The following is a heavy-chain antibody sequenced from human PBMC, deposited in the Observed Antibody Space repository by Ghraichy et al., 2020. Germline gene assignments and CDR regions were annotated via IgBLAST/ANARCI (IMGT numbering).Heavy chain of an antibody. J-gene: IGHJ4*02. CDR2: IDSDGSTT. CDR1: GFTFSSYW. CDR3: ARSSSWYLGLSYFDY. V-gene: IGHV3-74*01. D-gene: IGHD6-13*01. Sequence: GESPNISCAASGFTFSSYWMHWVRQAPGKGLVWVSRIDSDGSTTSYADSVKGRFTISRDKAKNTLYLQMNSLRAEDTSVYYCARSSSWYLGLSYFDYWGQGTLVTVSS.